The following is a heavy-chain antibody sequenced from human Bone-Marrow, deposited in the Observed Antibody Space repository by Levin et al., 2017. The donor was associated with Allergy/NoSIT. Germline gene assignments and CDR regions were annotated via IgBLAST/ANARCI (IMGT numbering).Heavy chain of an antibody. CDR2: INSDGSST. D-gene: IGHD3-3*01. CDR3: ARDPTYFDFWSGHNSGGDDDEAFDI. Sequence: PGGSLRLSCAGSGFTFSSYWMHWVRQGPGKGLEWVSRINSDGSSTSYADSVKGRFTISRDNAKNTLYLQMNSLRAEDTAVFYCARDPTYFDFWSGHNSGGDDDEAFDIWGQGTMVTVSS. V-gene: IGHV3-74*01. J-gene: IGHJ3*02. CDR1: GFTFSSYW.